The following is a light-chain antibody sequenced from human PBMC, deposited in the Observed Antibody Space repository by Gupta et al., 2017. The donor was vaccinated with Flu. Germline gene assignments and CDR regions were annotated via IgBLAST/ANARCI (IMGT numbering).Light chain of an antibody. CDR2: GAT. V-gene: IGKV1-39*01. CDR3: QQSYSTRLYT. Sequence: DIQMTQSPSSLSACVGDRVTIACRASRSIDAYLNWYQQKPGKAPKFLIFGATSLHSGVPSRFSGSGAGTEFNLTISSLQPEDFATYYCQQSYSTRLYTFGQGTRLEIK. J-gene: IGKJ2*01. CDR1: RSIDAY.